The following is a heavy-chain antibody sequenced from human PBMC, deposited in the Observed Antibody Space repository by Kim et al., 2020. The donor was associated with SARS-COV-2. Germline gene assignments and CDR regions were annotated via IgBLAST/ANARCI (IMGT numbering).Heavy chain of an antibody. V-gene: IGHV4-59*13. Sequence: SETLSLTCTVSGGSISSYYWSWIRQPPGKGLEWIGYIYYSGSTNYNPSLNSRVTISVDTSKNQFSLKLSSVTAADTAVYYCARERGSDGDSIWGYWGQGTRVTVSS. CDR1: GGSISSYY. D-gene: IGHD4-17*01. CDR3: ARERGSDGDSIWGY. CDR2: IYYSGST. J-gene: IGHJ4*02.